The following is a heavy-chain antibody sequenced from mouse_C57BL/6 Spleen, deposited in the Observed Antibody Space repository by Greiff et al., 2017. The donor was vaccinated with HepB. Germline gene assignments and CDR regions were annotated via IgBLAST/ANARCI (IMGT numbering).Heavy chain of an antibody. CDR1: GYTFTSYW. Sequence: QVQLQQSGAELMKPGASVKLSCKASGYTFTSYWMHWVKQRPGQGLEWIGNINPSNGGTNYNEKFKSKATLTVDKSSSTAYMQLSSLTSEDSAVYYCARGAYYDYDVDYFDYWGQGTTLTVSS. J-gene: IGHJ2*01. V-gene: IGHV1-53*01. D-gene: IGHD2-4*01. CDR2: INPSNGGT. CDR3: ARGAYYDYDVDYFDY.